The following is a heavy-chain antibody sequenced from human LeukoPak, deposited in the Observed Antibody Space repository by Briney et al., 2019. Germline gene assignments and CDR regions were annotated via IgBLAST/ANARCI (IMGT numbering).Heavy chain of an antibody. CDR2: IYSSGNT. J-gene: IGHJ6*02. V-gene: IGHV4-59*13. D-gene: IGHD3-10*01. CDR1: GGSISSYY. Sequence: SETLSLTCTVSGGSISSYYWSWIRQPPGKGLEGIGYIYSSGNTNYNPSLKSRVTISIDTSKNQFSLKLSSVTAADTAVYYCAREIGGSGRGDVWGQGTTVTVSS. CDR3: AREIGGSGRGDV.